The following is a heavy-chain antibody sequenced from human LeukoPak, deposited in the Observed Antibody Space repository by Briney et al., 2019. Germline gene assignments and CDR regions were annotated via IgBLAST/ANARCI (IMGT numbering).Heavy chain of an antibody. CDR1: GFTFSSYV. CDR2: ISYDGSNE. Sequence: PGGPLRLSCAASGFTFSSYVMHWVRQAPGKGLEWVAIISYDGSNEYYADSVKGRFTISRDDSKSTLYIQMNSLRAEDTAVYYCARAKPKNMVRGLIMRRESRYYFDYWGQGTLVTVSS. CDR3: ARAKPKNMVRGLIMRRESRYYFDY. D-gene: IGHD3-10*01. V-gene: IGHV3-30*14. J-gene: IGHJ4*02.